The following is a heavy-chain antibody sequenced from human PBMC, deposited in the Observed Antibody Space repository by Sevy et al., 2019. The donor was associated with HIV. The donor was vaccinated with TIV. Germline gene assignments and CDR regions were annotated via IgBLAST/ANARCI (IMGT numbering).Heavy chain of an antibody. J-gene: IGHJ6*02. Sequence: GGSLRLSCAVSGFIVSSNYMIWVRQAPGKGLEGVSIIYSGGNTYYADSVKGRFTISRDISKNTLYLQMNSLRAEDTAVYYCASDLGVDYYGMDVWGQGTTVTVSS. CDR1: GFIVSSNY. CDR3: ASDLGVDYYGMDV. CDR2: IYSGGNT. V-gene: IGHV3-53*01. D-gene: IGHD2-21*01.